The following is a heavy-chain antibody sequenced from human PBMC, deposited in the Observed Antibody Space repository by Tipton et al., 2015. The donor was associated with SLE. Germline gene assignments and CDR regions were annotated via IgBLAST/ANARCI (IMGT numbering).Heavy chain of an antibody. CDR3: AGVQAYEGFDP. V-gene: IGHV4-61*02. Sequence: TLSLTCTVSGDSFSSGSSPWNWVRQPAGKGLEWIGLIYNSGITNYNPSLQSRVTLSVDMSKNQFSLRLSSVTAADTAVYYCAGVQAYEGFDPWGQGTLVTVSS. D-gene: IGHD3-16*01. CDR1: GDSFSSGSSP. CDR2: IYNSGIT. J-gene: IGHJ5*02.